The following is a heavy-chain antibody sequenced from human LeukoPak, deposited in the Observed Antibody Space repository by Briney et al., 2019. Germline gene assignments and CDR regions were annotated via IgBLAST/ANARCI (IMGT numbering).Heavy chain of an antibody. D-gene: IGHD3-3*01. CDR1: GGSISSGDYY. V-gene: IGHV4-30-4*08. Sequence: PSETLSLTCTVSGGSISSGDYYWSWIRQPPGKGLAWIGYIYYSGSTYYNSSLKSRVTISVDTSKNQFSLKLSSVTAADTAVYYCARRFLERDAFDIWGQGTMVTVSS. CDR2: IYYSGST. J-gene: IGHJ3*02. CDR3: ARRFLERDAFDI.